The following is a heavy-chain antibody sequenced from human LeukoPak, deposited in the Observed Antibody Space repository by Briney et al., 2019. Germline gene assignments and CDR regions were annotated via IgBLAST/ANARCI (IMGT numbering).Heavy chain of an antibody. CDR1: GGSISSSSYY. CDR2: IYYSGST. V-gene: IGHV4-39*07. Sequence: PSETLSLTCTVSGGSISSSSYYWGWLRQPPGTGLEWVGCIYYSGSTYYNPSLKSRVTISVDTSKNQFSLKLSSVTAADTAVYYCARIVVGATRSEFDYWGQGTLVTVSS. D-gene: IGHD1-26*01. CDR3: ARIVVGATRSEFDY. J-gene: IGHJ4*02.